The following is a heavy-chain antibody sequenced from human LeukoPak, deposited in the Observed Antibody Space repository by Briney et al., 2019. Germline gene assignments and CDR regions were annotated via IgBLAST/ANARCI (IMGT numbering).Heavy chain of an antibody. CDR1: GYTFTGYY. J-gene: IGHJ3*02. Sequence: ASVKVSCKASGYTFTGYYMHWVRQAPGQGLEWMGRINPNSGATNYAQKFQARVTMTRDTSISTVYMELSRLGSDDTAVYFFARTFYYDNSGHFDISGQGTVVTVSS. CDR3: ARTFYYDNSGHFDI. D-gene: IGHD3-22*01. CDR2: INPNSGAT. V-gene: IGHV1-2*06.